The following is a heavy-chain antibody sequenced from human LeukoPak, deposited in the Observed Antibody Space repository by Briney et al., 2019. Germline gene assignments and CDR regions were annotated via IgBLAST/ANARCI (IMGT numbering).Heavy chain of an antibody. J-gene: IGHJ4*02. CDR2: ISGSGGST. D-gene: IGHD3-22*01. CDR3: AKNPKETSGYSSYFDY. V-gene: IGHV3-23*01. Sequence: GGSLRLSCAASGFTFSSYAMSWVRQAPGKGLEWVSAISGSGGSTYYADSVKGRFTISRDNSRNTLYLQMNSLRAEDTAVYYCAKNPKETSGYSSYFDYWGQGTLVTVSS. CDR1: GFTFSSYA.